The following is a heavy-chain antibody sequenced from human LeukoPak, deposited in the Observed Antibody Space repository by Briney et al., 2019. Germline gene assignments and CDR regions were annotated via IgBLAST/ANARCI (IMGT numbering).Heavy chain of an antibody. J-gene: IGHJ4*02. CDR1: GFTFDDYA. V-gene: IGHV3-9*01. Sequence: GGPLRLSCAASGFTFDDYAMHWVRQAPGKGLEWVSGISWNSGSIGYADSVQGRFTISRDNAKNSLYLQMNSLRAEDTALYYCAKDRLSSGWYDPYCDYWGQGTLVTVSS. D-gene: IGHD6-19*01. CDR3: AKDRLSSGWYDPYCDY. CDR2: ISWNSGSI.